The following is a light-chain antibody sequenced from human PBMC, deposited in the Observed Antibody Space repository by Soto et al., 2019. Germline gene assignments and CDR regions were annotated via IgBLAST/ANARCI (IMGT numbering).Light chain of an antibody. J-gene: IGLJ2*01. CDR3: SARDDSLSGVV. CDR1: SSNIGSNH. Sequence: QSVLTQPPSASGTPGQRVTISCSGISSNIGSNHVYWYQQFPGTAPKLLMYRSDQRPSGVPDRFSGSKSGTSASLAISGLRSDDEADYYCSARDDSLSGVVFGGRTKLTVL. CDR2: RSD. V-gene: IGLV1-47*01.